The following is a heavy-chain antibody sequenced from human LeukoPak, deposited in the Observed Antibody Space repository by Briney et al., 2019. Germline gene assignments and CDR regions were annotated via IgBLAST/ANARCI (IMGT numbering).Heavy chain of an antibody. CDR3: VRVEDWGAAGNRMDY. CDR1: GFAFSTYT. Sequence: GGSLRLSCAASGFAFSTYTMSWVRQAPGKGLEWVSSIPSSSSIYYADSVRGRFTGSRDNAKNSLYLQMNSLRAEDTAVYSCVRVEDWGAAGNRMDYWGQGTLVTVSS. CDR2: IPSSSSI. J-gene: IGHJ4*02. D-gene: IGHD6-13*01. V-gene: IGHV3-21*01.